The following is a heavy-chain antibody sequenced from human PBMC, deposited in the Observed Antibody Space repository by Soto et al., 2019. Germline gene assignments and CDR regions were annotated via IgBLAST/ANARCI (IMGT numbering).Heavy chain of an antibody. CDR3: AKDGGDGYNGFDY. J-gene: IGHJ4*02. CDR1: GFTFSSYG. CDR2: ISYDGSNK. D-gene: IGHD5-12*01. Sequence: QVQLVESGGGVVQPGRSLRLSCAASGFTFSSYGMHWVRQAPGKGLEWVAVISYDGSNKYYADSVKGRFTISRDNSKNKLYLQMNSLRAEDTAVYYCAKDGGDGYNGFDYWGQGTMVTVSS. V-gene: IGHV3-30*18.